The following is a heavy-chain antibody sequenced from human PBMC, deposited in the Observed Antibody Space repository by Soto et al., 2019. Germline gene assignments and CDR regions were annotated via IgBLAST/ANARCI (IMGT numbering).Heavy chain of an antibody. V-gene: IGHV3-23*01. J-gene: IGHJ4*02. CDR3: AKGGTMIVVATTEYFDY. D-gene: IGHD3-22*01. CDR1: GFTFSSYA. CDR2: ISGSGGST. Sequence: EVQLLESGGGLVQPGGSLRLSCAASGFTFSSYAMSWVRQAPGKGLEWVSVISGSGGSTYYADSVKGRFTISRDNSKNTLYLQMNSLRAEDTAVYYCAKGGTMIVVATTEYFDYWGQGTLVTVSS.